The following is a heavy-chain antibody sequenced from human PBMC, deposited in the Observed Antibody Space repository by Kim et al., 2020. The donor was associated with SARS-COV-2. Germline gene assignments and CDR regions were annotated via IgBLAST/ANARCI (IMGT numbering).Heavy chain of an antibody. D-gene: IGHD1-26*01. J-gene: IGHJ4*02. V-gene: IGHV3-30*18. CDR2: ISYDGSSK. CDR3: AKVGGRWELVN. Sequence: GGSLRLSCAASGFTFNNYDIHWVRQAPGKGLEWVAVISYDGSSKSYADSLKGRFTIASDNSKNTVHLQMNSLRAEDTAVYYCAKVGGRWELVNWGQGTL. CDR1: GFTFNNYD.